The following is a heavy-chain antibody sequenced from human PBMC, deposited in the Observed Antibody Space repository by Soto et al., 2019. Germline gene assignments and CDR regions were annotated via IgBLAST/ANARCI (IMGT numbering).Heavy chain of an antibody. J-gene: IGHJ4*02. CDR3: ATDKGAAPFDY. Sequence: QAGGSLRLSCAASGFTFSIYGMHWVRQAPGKGLEWVAVIWNDGSHQIYADSVKGRFTISRDNSKNTLYLQMNTLRAEDTALYYCATDKGAAPFDYWGQGTLVTVSS. V-gene: IGHV3-33*01. CDR2: IWNDGSHQ. CDR1: GFTFSIYG. D-gene: IGHD6-13*01.